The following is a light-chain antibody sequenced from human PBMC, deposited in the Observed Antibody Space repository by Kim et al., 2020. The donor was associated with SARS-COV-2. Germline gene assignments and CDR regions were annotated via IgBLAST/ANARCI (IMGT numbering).Light chain of an antibody. CDR2: EDN. V-gene: IGLV6-57*02. J-gene: IGLJ3*02. CDR1: SGSIASNY. Sequence: NFMLTQPHSVSESPGKTVTISCTGSSGSIASNYVQWYQQRPGSAPTTVSYEDNQRPSGVPDRFSGSIDSSSNSASLTISGLKTEDEADYYCQSYDSSNRVFGGGTQLTVL. CDR3: QSYDSSNRV.